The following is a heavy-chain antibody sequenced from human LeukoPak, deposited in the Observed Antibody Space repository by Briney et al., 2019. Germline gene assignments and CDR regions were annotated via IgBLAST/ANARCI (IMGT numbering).Heavy chain of an antibody. V-gene: IGHV3-21*01. Sequence: PGGSLRLSCAASGFTFSSYSMNWVRQAPGKGLEWVSSITSSSRYIYYADSVKGRFTISRDNAKNSLFLQMDSLRADDTAVYYCARKVPSAQSDFWGQGTLVTVSS. CDR2: ITSSSRYI. J-gene: IGHJ4*02. CDR3: ARKVPSAQSDF. CDR1: GFTFSSYS.